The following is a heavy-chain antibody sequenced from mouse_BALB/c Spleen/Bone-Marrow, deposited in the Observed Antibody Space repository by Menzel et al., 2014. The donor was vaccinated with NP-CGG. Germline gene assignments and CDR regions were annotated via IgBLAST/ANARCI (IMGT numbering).Heavy chain of an antibody. D-gene: IGHD1-1*01. Sequence: EVKLMESGGGLVKPGGSLKLSCAASGFTFSDYYMYWVRQTPEKRLEWVATISDGGSYTYYPDSVKGRFTISRDNAKNNLYLQMRSLKSEDTAMYYCARGSSYFDYWGQGTTLTVSS. J-gene: IGHJ2*01. CDR1: GFTFSDYY. CDR3: ARGSSYFDY. CDR2: ISDGGSYT. V-gene: IGHV5-4*02.